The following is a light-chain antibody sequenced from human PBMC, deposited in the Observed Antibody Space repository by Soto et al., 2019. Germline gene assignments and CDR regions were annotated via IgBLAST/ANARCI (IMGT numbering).Light chain of an antibody. V-gene: IGKV3-11*01. J-gene: IGKJ1*01. CDR3: QQRSNWRPWT. CDR2: DAS. Sequence: EIVLTHSPGTLSLSPGERATLSCSASQSVSSYLAWYQQKPGQAPRLLIYDASNRATGIPARFSGSGSGTDFTLTISSLEPEDFAVYYCQQRSNWRPWTFGQGTKVDI. CDR1: QSVSSY.